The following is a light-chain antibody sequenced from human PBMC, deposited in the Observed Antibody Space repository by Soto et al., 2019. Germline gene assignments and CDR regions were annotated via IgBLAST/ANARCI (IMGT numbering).Light chain of an antibody. J-gene: IGLJ1*01. Sequence: QSALTQPASVSGSPGQSIAISCTGTSSDVGGYDYVSWYQLHPGKAPKLMVFEVSNRLSGVSYRFSGSKSGNTASLTISGLQAEDEADYFCSSYSISTAYLFGTGTKV. CDR2: EVS. V-gene: IGLV2-14*01. CDR3: SSYSISTAYL. CDR1: SSDVGGYDY.